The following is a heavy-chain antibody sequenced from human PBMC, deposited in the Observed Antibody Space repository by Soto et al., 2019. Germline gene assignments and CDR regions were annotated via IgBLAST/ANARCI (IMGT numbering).Heavy chain of an antibody. J-gene: IGHJ4*02. D-gene: IGHD6-13*01. CDR3: ARRQAAAGGFDY. Sequence: SETLSLTCTVSGGSISSSSYYWGWIRQPPGKGLEWIGSIYYSGSTYYNPSLKSRVTISVDTSKNQFSLKLSSVTAADTAVYYCARRQAAAGGFDYWGQGTLVTVSS. CDR2: IYYSGST. V-gene: IGHV4-39*01. CDR1: GGSISSSSYY.